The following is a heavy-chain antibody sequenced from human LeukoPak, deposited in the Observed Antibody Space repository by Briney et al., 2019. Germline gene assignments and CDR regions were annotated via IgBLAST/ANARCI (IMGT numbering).Heavy chain of an antibody. D-gene: IGHD3-22*01. V-gene: IGHV1-2*02. CDR3: ARAYSRTYYYDSSGSPLYYFDY. Sequence: ASVKVSCKASGYTFTGYYMHWVRQAPGQGLEWMGWINPNSGGTNYAQKFQGRVTMTRDTSISTAYMELSRLRSDDTAVYYCARAYSRTYYYDSSGSPLYYFDYGGQGTLVTVSS. J-gene: IGHJ4*02. CDR2: INPNSGGT. CDR1: GYTFTGYY.